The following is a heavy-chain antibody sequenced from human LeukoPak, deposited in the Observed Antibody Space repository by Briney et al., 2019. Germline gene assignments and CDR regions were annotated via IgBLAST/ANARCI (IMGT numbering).Heavy chain of an antibody. Sequence: ASVKVSCKASGYTFTSYGIRWVRQAPGQGLEWMGWISAYNGNTNYAQKLQGRVTMTTDTSTSTAYMELRSLRSDDTAVYYCARARWSTTGTTRLRLYNWFDPWGQGTLVTVSS. J-gene: IGHJ5*02. CDR3: ARARWSTTGTTRLRLYNWFDP. V-gene: IGHV1-18*01. D-gene: IGHD1-1*01. CDR2: ISAYNGNT. CDR1: GYTFTSYG.